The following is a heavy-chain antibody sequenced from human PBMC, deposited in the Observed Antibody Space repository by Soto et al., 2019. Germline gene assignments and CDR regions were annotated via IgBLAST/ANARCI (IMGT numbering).Heavy chain of an antibody. Sequence: EVQLLESGGGLVQPGGSLRLSCAASGFTFSSYDMTWVRQPPGKGLEWVSPVSGGGGGTYYADSVKGRFTISRDNSKNTLYLQMNSLRAEDTAVYYCAKRGIFGANDYWGQGTLLTVSS. D-gene: IGHD3-3*01. J-gene: IGHJ4*02. CDR3: AKRGIFGANDY. CDR2: VSGGGGGT. CDR1: GFTFSSYD. V-gene: IGHV3-23*01.